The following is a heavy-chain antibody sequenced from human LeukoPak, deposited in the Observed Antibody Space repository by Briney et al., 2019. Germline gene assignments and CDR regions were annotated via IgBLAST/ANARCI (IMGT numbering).Heavy chain of an antibody. CDR3: ARHDNGGMVRGIIPADALDI. J-gene: IGHJ3*02. CDR1: GYSFTSYW. D-gene: IGHD3-10*01. Sequence: GESLKISCKGSGYSFTSYWIGWVRQMPGNGLEWMGIIYPGDSDTRYSPSFQGQVTISADKSISTAYLQWSSLKASDTAMYYCARHDNGGMVRGIIPADALDIWGQGTMVTVSS. V-gene: IGHV5-51*01. CDR2: IYPGDSDT.